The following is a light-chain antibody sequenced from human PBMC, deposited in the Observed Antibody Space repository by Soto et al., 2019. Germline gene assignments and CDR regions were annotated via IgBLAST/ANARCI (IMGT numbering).Light chain of an antibody. Sequence: QSALTQPRSVSGSPGQSVTISCTGTSSDVGGYNYVSWYQQHPGKAPKLMIYDVSKWPSGVPDRFSGSKSGNTASLTISGLQAEDEADYYCCSYANSNTLVFGGGTKLTVL. CDR3: CSYANSNTLV. CDR2: DVS. J-gene: IGLJ2*01. CDR1: SSDVGGYNY. V-gene: IGLV2-11*01.